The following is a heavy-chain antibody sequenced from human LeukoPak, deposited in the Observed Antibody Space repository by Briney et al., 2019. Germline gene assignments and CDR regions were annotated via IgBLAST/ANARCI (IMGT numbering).Heavy chain of an antibody. CDR1: GYTFTSYD. V-gene: IGHV1-8*03. CDR3: ARGRWVYEIPRGDCYYRGV. J-gene: IGHJ6*03. CDR2: MNPNSGNT. Sequence: ASVKVSCKASGYTFTSYDINWVRQATGQGLEWMGWMNPNSGNTGYAQKFQGRVTITRNTSISTAYMELSSLRSEDTAVYYCARGRWVYEIPRGDCYYRGVGGKGPGLTV. D-gene: IGHD2-8*01.